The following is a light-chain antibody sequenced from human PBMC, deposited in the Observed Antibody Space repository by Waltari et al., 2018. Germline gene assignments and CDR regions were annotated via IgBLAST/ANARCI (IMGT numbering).Light chain of an antibody. J-gene: IGLJ2*01. CDR3: QAWDSSTVV. CDR1: KLGDKY. V-gene: IGLV3-1*01. CDR2: QDS. Sequence: SYELTQPPSVSVSPGQTASITCFGDKLGDKYACWYQQKPGQSPVLVMYQDSKRPSGILERFSGSNSGNTATLTISGTQAMDEADYYCQAWDSSTVVFGGGTKLTVL.